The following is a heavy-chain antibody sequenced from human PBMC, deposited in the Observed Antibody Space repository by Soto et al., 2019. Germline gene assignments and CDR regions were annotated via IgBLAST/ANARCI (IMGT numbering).Heavy chain of an antibody. D-gene: IGHD2-2*02. V-gene: IGHV3-33*01. Sequence: GGSLRLSCAASGFTFSSYGMHWVRQAPGKGLEWVAVIWYDGSNEYYADSVKGRFTISRDNSKNTLYLQMNSLRAEDTAVYYCARDGGDCSSTSCYKDRYGMDVWGQGTTVTVSS. CDR2: IWYDGSNE. CDR1: GFTFSSYG. CDR3: ARDGGDCSSTSCYKDRYGMDV. J-gene: IGHJ6*02.